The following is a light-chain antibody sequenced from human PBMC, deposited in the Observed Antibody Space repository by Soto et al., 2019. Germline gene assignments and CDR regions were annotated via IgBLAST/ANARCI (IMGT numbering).Light chain of an antibody. CDR1: SSDVGGYNY. CDR3: SSYTSSSTLGYV. J-gene: IGLJ1*01. Sequence: QSALTKPASGSGSPGQAITISCTGTSSDVGGYNYVSWYQQHPGNAPKLMIYDVSNRPSGVSNRFSGSKSGNTASLTISGLQAEDEADYYCSSYTSSSTLGYVFGTGTKVTVL. V-gene: IGLV2-14*01. CDR2: DVS.